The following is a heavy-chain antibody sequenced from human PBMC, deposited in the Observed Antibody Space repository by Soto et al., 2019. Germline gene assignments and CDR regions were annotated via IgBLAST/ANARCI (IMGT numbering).Heavy chain of an antibody. J-gene: IGHJ4*02. CDR3: ARALDSSGWPPALGY. D-gene: IGHD6-19*01. Sequence: ASVKASCKASGYTFTFYGISWVRQAPGQGLEWMGWISAYNGNTNYAPKLQGRVTMTTDTSTSTAYIELRSLRSDDTAVYYCARALDSSGWPPALGYWGQGTLVTVSS. V-gene: IGHV1-18*01. CDR1: GYTFTFYG. CDR2: ISAYNGNT.